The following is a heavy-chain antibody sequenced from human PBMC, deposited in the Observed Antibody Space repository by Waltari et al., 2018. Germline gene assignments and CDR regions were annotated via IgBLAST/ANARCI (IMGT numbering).Heavy chain of an antibody. J-gene: IGHJ4*02. V-gene: IGHV3-30*02. D-gene: IGHD4-17*01. CDR2: IRYDGSNK. CDR1: GFTFSSYG. CDR3: AKDFLRGDY. Sequence: QVQLVESGGGVVQPGGSLRLSCAASGFTFSSYGMHWVRQAPGKGLEWVAFIRYDGSNKYYADSVKGRFTISRDNSKNTLYLQMNSLRAEDTAVYYCAKDFLRGDYWGQGTLVTVSS.